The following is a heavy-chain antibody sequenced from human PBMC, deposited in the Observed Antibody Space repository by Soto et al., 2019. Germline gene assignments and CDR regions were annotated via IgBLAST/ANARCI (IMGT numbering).Heavy chain of an antibody. CDR1: GFTFSSYW. Sequence: GGSLRLSCSASGFTFSSYWMHWVRQAPGKGLVWVSRINSDGSSTSYADSVKGRFTISRDNAKNTLYLQMNSLRAEDTAVYYCARDPSSGLFDYWGQGTLVTVSS. D-gene: IGHD6-19*01. CDR3: ARDPSSGLFDY. J-gene: IGHJ4*02. V-gene: IGHV3-74*01. CDR2: INSDGSST.